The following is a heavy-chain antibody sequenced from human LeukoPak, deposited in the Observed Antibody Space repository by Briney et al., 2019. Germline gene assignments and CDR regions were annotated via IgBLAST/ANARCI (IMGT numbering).Heavy chain of an antibody. J-gene: IGHJ4*02. Sequence: SETLSLTCAVYGGSFSGYYWSWIRQPPGKGLEWIGEINHSGSTNYNPSLKSRVTISVDTSKNQFSLKLGSVTAADTAVYYCASSGYVWGSYRYYFDYWGQGTLVTVSS. CDR3: ASSGYVWGSYRYYFDY. D-gene: IGHD3-16*02. V-gene: IGHV4-34*01. CDR2: INHSGST. CDR1: GGSFSGYY.